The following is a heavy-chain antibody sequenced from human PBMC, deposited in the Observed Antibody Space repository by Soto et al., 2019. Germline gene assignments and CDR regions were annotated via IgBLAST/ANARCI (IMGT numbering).Heavy chain of an antibody. CDR2: INHTGVT. V-gene: IGHV4-34*01. D-gene: IGHD3-3*01. CDR3: ATRITVFGLLIPPFDP. Sequence: SETLSLTCAVYGGSVNGYYWNWIRQPPGKGLEWIGEINHTGVTHYNPSLKSRVTMSVDTSKNQFSLRLSSVTAADTAIYYCATRITVFGLLIPPFDPWGQGTQVTVSS. CDR1: GGSVNGYY. J-gene: IGHJ5*02.